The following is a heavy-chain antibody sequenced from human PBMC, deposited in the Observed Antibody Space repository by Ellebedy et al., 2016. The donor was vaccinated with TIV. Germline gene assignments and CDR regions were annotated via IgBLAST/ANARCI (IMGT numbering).Heavy chain of an antibody. V-gene: IGHV4-59*01. CDR1: GGAISSYY. D-gene: IGHD5-18*01. CDR3: ATQDTAMVQFDY. J-gene: IGHJ4*02. Sequence: SETLSLTCTVSGGAISSYYWSWIRQPPGKGLEWIGYIYYSGSTNYNPSLKSRVTISVDTSKNQFSLKLSSVTAADTAVYYCATQDTAMVQFDYWGQGTLVTVSS. CDR2: IYYSGST.